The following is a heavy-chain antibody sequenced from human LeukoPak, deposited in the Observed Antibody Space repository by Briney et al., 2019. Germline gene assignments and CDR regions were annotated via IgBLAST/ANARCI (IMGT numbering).Heavy chain of an antibody. CDR1: GGSFSGYY. D-gene: IGHD6-19*01. CDR3: ASRKGSGWDFDY. J-gene: IGHJ4*02. CDR2: INHSGST. V-gene: IGHV4-34*01. Sequence: NSSETLSLTCAVYGGSFSGYYWSWIRQPPGKGLEWIGEINHSGSTNYNPSLKSRVTISVDTSKNQFSLKLSSVTAADTAVYYCASRKGSGWDFDYWGQGTRVTVSS.